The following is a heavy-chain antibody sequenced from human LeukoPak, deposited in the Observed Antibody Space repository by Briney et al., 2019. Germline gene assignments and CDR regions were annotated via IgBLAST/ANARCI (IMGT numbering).Heavy chain of an antibody. J-gene: IGHJ3*02. D-gene: IGHD5-12*01. Sequence: GGPLRLSWPASGLTFISYAIHGVRQAQGKGLEWVAVISYDGSNKYYADSVKGRFTISRDNSKNTLYLQMNSLRAEDTAVYYCARGLKWLRQPYDAFDIWGQGTMVTVSS. CDR3: ARGLKWLRQPYDAFDI. CDR2: ISYDGSNK. V-gene: IGHV3-30*04. CDR1: GLTFISYA.